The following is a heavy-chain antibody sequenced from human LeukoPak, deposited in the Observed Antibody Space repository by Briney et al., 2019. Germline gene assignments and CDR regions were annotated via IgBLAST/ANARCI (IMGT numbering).Heavy chain of an antibody. CDR2: TWYDGSNK. CDR1: GFTFSSYG. D-gene: IGHD2-2*01. Sequence: GGSLRLSCAASGFTFSSYGMHWVRQAPGKGLEWVAATWYDGSNKYYADSVKGRFTISRDNSKNTLYLQMNSLRSEDTAVYYCARYPRPDYYYGMDVWGQGTTVTVSS. V-gene: IGHV3-33*01. J-gene: IGHJ6*02. CDR3: ARYPRPDYYYGMDV.